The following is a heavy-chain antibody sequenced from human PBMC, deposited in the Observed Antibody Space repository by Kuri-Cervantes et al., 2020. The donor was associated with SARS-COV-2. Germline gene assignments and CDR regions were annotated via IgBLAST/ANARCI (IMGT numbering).Heavy chain of an antibody. D-gene: IGHD3-16*01. CDR1: GYSISSGYY. V-gene: IGHV4-38-2*02. CDR2: IYHSGST. Sequence: SETLSLTCTVSGYSISSGYYWGWIRQPPGKGLEWIGSIYHSGSTYYNPSLKSRVTISVDTSENQFSLKLSSVTAADTAVYYCARDSSEITFGGETFDYWGQGTLVTVSS. J-gene: IGHJ4*02. CDR3: ARDSSEITFGGETFDY.